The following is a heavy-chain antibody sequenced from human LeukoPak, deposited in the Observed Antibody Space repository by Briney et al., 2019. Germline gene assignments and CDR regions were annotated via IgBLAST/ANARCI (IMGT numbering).Heavy chain of an antibody. CDR1: GGSFSGYY. CDR2: INHSGST. D-gene: IGHD5-18*01. CDR3: ASLTYSYGNFDY. V-gene: IGHV4-34*01. Sequence: KPSETLSLTCAVYGGSFSGYYWSWIRQPPGKGLEWIGEINHSGSTNYNPSLKSRVTISVDTSKNQFSLKLSSVTAADTAVYYCASLTYSYGNFDYWGQGTLVTVSS. J-gene: IGHJ4*02.